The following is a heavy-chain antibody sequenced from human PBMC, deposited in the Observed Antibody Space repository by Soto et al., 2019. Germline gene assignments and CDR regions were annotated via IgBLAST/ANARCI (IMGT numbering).Heavy chain of an antibody. CDR1: GFTFTNYW. CDR3: ASQRDLGDYDY. D-gene: IGHD4-17*01. V-gene: IGHV3-7*01. Sequence: EVRVVESGGGLVQPGGSLRLSCVASGFTFTNYWMSWVRQAPGKGLEWVANVKQDGSVTYYVDSVRGRFFISRDNAKNSVYLQMSSLTAEDMAVYYCASQRDLGDYDYWGQGTLVTVSS. J-gene: IGHJ4*02. CDR2: VKQDGSVT.